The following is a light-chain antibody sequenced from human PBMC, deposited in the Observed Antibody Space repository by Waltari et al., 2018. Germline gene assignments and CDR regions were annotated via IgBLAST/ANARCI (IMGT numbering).Light chain of an antibody. CDR3: LRHYGYSRWT. J-gene: IGKJ1*01. Sequence: DTQLTQSPSAMSASVGYRVTITCRASQGISNSLAWFQQRPGKVPKRLIYSASSLQRGVPSRFSGSGSGTEFTLTISSLQPEDFATYYCLRHYGYSRWTFGPGTKV. V-gene: IGKV1-17*03. CDR1: QGISNS. CDR2: SAS.